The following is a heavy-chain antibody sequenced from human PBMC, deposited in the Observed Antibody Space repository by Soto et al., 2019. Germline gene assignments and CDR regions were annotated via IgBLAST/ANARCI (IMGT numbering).Heavy chain of an antibody. CDR2: IYYSGST. J-gene: IGHJ4*02. CDR1: GGSISSGGYY. CDR3: ARVVVVAATKYFDY. V-gene: IGHV4-31*03. Sequence: SETLSLTCTVSGGSISSGGYYWSWIRQHPGKGLEWIGYIYYSGSTYYNPSLKSRVTISVDTSKNQFSLKLSSVTAADTAVYYYARVVVVAATKYFDYWGQGTLVTVSS. D-gene: IGHD2-15*01.